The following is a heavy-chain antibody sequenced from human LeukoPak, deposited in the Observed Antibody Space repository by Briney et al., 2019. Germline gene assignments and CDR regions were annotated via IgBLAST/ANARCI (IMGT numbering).Heavy chain of an antibody. Sequence: GGSLRLSCAASGFTFSSYAMSWVRQAPGKGLGWVSAISGSVGSTYYADSVKGRFTLSRDNSKNTLYLQMNSLRAEDTAVYYCAKVYSSSWYGEYAFDIWGQGTMVTVSS. J-gene: IGHJ3*02. D-gene: IGHD6-13*01. CDR2: ISGSVGST. CDR1: GFTFSSYA. V-gene: IGHV3-23*01. CDR3: AKVYSSSWYGEYAFDI.